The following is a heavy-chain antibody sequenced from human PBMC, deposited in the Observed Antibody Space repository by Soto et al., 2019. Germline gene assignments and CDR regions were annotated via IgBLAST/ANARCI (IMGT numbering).Heavy chain of an antibody. V-gene: IGHV5-51*01. D-gene: IGHD6-13*01. CDR2: IYPGYSDT. CDR3: ARHEAAAGTAVDY. CDR1: GYXFTSYW. Sequence: EXLKISCKVSGYXFTSYWIVWVRQMPGKGLEWMGIIYPGYSDTRYSPSFQFQVTISADKSISTAYLQWSSLKASDTDMYYCARHEAAAGTAVDYWGQGTLVTVS. J-gene: IGHJ4*02.